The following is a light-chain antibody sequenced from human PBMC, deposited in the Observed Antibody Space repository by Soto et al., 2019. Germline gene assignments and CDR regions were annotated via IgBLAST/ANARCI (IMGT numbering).Light chain of an antibody. J-gene: IGKJ2*01. CDR1: QSVSSSY. Sequence: EIVLTQSPGTLSLSPGERATLSCRASQSVSSSYLDWYQQKPGRAPRLLIYGASSRATGTPDRFSGSGSGTDFTLTISRLEPEDFAVYYCQQYGSSLPNTFGQGTKLEIK. V-gene: IGKV3-20*01. CDR2: GAS. CDR3: QQYGSSLPNT.